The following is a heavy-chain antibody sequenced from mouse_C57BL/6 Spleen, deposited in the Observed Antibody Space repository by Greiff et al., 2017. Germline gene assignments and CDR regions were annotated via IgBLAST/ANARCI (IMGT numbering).Heavy chain of an antibody. V-gene: IGHV1-50*01. CDR2: IDPSDSYT. CDR1: GYTFTSYW. Sequence: VQLQQPGAELVKPGASVKLSCKASGYTFTSYWMQWVKQRPGQGLEWIGEIDPSDSYTNYNQKFKGKATLTVDTSSSTAYMQRSSLTSEDSAVYYCARPYYGSSRWYFDVWGTGTTVTVSS. J-gene: IGHJ1*03. CDR3: ARPYYGSSRWYFDV. D-gene: IGHD1-1*01.